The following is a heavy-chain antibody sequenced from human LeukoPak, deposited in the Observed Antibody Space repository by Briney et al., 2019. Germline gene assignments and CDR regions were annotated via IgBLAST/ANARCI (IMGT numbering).Heavy chain of an antibody. V-gene: IGHV3-23*01. CDR2: ISGSGDST. CDR3: AKQDYFGSGSYYCYMDV. D-gene: IGHD3-10*01. CDR1: GLTFSIYA. J-gene: IGHJ6*03. Sequence: SGGSLRLSCAASGLTFSIYAMSWVRQAPGKGLEWVSSISGSGDSTYYSDSVKGRFTISRDNFENTLYLQMNSLRAEDTAVYYCAKQDYFGSGSYYCYMDVWGKGTTVTVSS.